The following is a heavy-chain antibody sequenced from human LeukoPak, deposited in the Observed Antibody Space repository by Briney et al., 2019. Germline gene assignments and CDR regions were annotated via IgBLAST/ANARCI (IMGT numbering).Heavy chain of an antibody. CDR1: GFTFNNYA. J-gene: IGHJ4*02. CDR2: ISGSGGTT. Sequence: GGSLRLSCAASGFTFNNYAMTWVRQAPGKGLEWVSAISGSGGTTLYADSVKGRFTISRDNSKSTLYLQMNSLRAEDTAVYYCAKNEWLADFDYWGQGTLVTVSS. V-gene: IGHV3-23*01. D-gene: IGHD6-19*01. CDR3: AKNEWLADFDY.